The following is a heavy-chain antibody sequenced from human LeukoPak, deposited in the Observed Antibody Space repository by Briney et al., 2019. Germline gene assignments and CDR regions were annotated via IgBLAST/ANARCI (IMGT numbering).Heavy chain of an antibody. CDR3: ARGRDGYNMYHFDY. V-gene: IGHV3-48*03. CDR2: ISSSGYTI. D-gene: IGHD5-24*01. CDR1: GFTFDDYG. J-gene: IGHJ4*02. Sequence: PGGSLRLSRAASGFTFDDYGMSWVRQAPGKGLEWVSYISSSGYTIHYADSVKGRFTISRDNAKNSLYLQMNSLRAEDTAVYYCARGRDGYNMYHFDYWGQGTLVTVSS.